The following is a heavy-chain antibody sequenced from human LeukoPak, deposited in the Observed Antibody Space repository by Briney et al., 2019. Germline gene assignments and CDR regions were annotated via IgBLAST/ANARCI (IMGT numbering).Heavy chain of an antibody. J-gene: IGHJ3*01. Sequence: ASVKVSCKASGYTFTGYYMHWVRQAPGQGLEWMGWINPNSGGTNYAQKFQGRVTMTRDTSISTAYMELSRLRSDHPAGDYRARVLGPSGGYWGQGTMVTVSS. CDR2: INPNSGGT. CDR1: GYTFTGYY. V-gene: IGHV1-2*02. CDR3: ARVLGPSGGY. D-gene: IGHD3-10*01.